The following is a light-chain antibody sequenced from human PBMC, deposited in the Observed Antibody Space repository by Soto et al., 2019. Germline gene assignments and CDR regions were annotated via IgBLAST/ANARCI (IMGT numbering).Light chain of an antibody. V-gene: IGKV1-5*03. J-gene: IGKJ5*01. CDR1: QSISSW. CDR3: QQYNSYPIT. CDR2: KAS. Sequence: DIQMTQSPSTLSASIGDRVTITCRASQSISSWVAWYQQKPGKAPKLLIYKASSLESGVPSRFSGSGSGTEFTLTISSLQPDDFASYYCQQYNSYPITFXQGTRMEIK.